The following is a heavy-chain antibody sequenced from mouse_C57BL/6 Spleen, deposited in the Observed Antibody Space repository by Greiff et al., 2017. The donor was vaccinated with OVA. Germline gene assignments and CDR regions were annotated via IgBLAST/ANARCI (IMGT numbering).Heavy chain of an antibody. CDR3: ARVDYDYDGYFDV. CDR2: ISNGGGST. CDR1: GFTFSDYY. V-gene: IGHV5-12*01. D-gene: IGHD2-4*01. J-gene: IGHJ1*03. Sequence: EVKLVESGGGLVQPGGSLKLSCAASGFTFSDYYMYWVRQTPEKRLEWVAYISNGGGSTYYPDTVKGRFTISRDNAKNTLYLQMSRLKSEDTAMYYCARVDYDYDGYFDVWGTGTTVTVSS.